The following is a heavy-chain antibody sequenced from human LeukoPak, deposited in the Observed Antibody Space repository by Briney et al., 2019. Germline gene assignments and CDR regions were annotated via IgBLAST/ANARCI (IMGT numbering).Heavy chain of an antibody. CDR3: ARDSKMIAVALGINV. V-gene: IGHV1-18*01. CDR1: GYTFTSYG. D-gene: IGHD6-19*01. J-gene: IGHJ6*02. Sequence: ASVKVSSRASGYTFTSYGISWVRQAPGQGLEWMGWISAYNGNTNYAQKLQGRVTMTTDTSTSTAYMELRSLRSDDTAVYYCARDSKMIAVALGINVWGQGTTVTVSS. CDR2: ISAYNGNT.